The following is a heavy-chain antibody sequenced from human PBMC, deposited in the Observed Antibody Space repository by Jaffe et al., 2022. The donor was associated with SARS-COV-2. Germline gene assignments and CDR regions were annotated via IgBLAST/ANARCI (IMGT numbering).Heavy chain of an antibody. J-gene: IGHJ4*02. CDR1: GFTFRTFG. V-gene: IGHV3-30*03. CDR3: ARDHDIAGRGRGYFDY. Sequence: QVQLVESGGGVVQPGRSLRLSCAASGFTFRTFGMQWVRQAPGKGLEWVALISFDGTAVRYADSVRGQFTISRDNSKNTVYLQMNSLRAEDTAVYYCARDHDIAGRGRGYFDYWGQGSLVTVSA. CDR2: ISFDGTAV. D-gene: IGHD6-13*01.